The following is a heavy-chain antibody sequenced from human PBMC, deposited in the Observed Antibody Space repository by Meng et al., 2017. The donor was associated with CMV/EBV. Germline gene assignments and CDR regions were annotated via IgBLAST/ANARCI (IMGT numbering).Heavy chain of an antibody. CDR1: GGTFSSYT. Sequence: SVKVSCKASGGTFSSYTISWVRQPPGQGLEWMGRIIPILGIANYAQKFQGRVTITADKSPSTAYMELSSLRSEDTAVYYCARGEPYYFDYWGQGTLVTVSS. D-gene: IGHD1-26*01. CDR3: ARGEPYYFDY. V-gene: IGHV1-69*02. CDR2: IIPILGIA. J-gene: IGHJ4*02.